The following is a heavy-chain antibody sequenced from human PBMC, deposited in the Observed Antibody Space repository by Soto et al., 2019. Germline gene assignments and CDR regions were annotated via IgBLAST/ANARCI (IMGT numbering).Heavy chain of an antibody. V-gene: IGHV6-1*01. CDR3: ASAPYDFWSGYSPTFDP. CDR1: GHSVSSNSAA. Sequence: SHTLSLTCAISGHSVSSNSAAWTWIRQSPSRGLEWLGRTHYRSKRYNDYAVSVKSRITINPDTSKNQFSLQLNSVTPEDTAVYYCASAPYDFWSGYSPTFDPWGQGTLVTVSS. J-gene: IGHJ5*02. D-gene: IGHD3-3*01. CDR2: THYRSKRYN.